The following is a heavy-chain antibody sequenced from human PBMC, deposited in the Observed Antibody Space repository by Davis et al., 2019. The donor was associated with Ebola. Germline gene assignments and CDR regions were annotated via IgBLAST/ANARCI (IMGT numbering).Heavy chain of an antibody. D-gene: IGHD4-17*01. V-gene: IGHV1-69*13. Sequence: SVKVSCKASGYTFTSYAITWVRQAPGQGLEWMGGIIPIFGTANYAQKFQGRVTITADESTSTAYMELSSLRSEDTAVYYCARDQPHYYGDWGAFDYWGQGTLVTVSS. CDR3: ARDQPHYYGDWGAFDY. CDR1: GYTFTSYA. J-gene: IGHJ4*02. CDR2: IIPIFGTA.